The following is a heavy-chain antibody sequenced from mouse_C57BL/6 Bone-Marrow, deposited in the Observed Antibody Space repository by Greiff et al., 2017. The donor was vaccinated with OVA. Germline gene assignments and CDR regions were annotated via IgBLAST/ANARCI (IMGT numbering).Heavy chain of an antibody. CDR3: ANLWLRRRGFDY. CDR1: GYTFTSYW. V-gene: IGHV1-7*01. Sequence: VQLQQSGAELAKPGASVKLSCKASGYTFTSYWMHWVKQRPGQGLEWIGYINPSSGYTKYNQKFKDKATLTADKSSSTAYMQLSSLTSEDSAVYYCANLWLRRRGFDYWGQGTTLTVSA. J-gene: IGHJ2*01. D-gene: IGHD2-2*01. CDR2: INPSSGYT.